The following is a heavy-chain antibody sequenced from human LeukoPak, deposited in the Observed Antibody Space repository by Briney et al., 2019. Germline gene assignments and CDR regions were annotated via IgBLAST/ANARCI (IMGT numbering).Heavy chain of an antibody. D-gene: IGHD2-15*01. CDR2: ISTNGGRT. CDR3: PLPTLGY. CDR1: GFTFSSYA. J-gene: IGHJ4*02. Sequence: GGSLRLSCSASGFTFSSYAMHWVRQAPEKGLQYVSGISTNGGRTYYADSVKARFTISRDNYKNILYLQMSSLRVEDTAVYFCPLPTLGYWGQGTLVTVSS. V-gene: IGHV3-64D*08.